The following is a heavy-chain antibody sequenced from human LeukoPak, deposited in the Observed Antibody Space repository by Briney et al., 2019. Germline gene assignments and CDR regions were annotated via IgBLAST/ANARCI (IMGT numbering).Heavy chain of an antibody. J-gene: IGHJ6*02. CDR1: GGSFSGYY. V-gene: IGHV4-34*01. CDR3: ARGPASSWYGTNYYGMDV. CDR2: IKHSGST. D-gene: IGHD6-13*01. Sequence: PSETLSLTCAVYGGSFSGYYWSWIRQPPGKGLEWIGEIKHSGSTNYNPSLKSRVTISVDTSKNQFSLKLSSVTAADTAVYYCARGPASSWYGTNYYGMDVWGQGTTVTVSS.